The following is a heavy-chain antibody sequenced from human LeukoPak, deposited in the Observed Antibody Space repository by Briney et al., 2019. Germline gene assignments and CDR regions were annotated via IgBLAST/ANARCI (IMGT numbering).Heavy chain of an antibody. D-gene: IGHD5-18*01. J-gene: IGHJ4*02. CDR2: IYHSGST. V-gene: IGHV4-38-2*02. CDR1: GYSITSAYY. Sequence: SETLSLTCTVSGYSITSAYYWGWIRQPPGKGLEWIGSIYHSGSTYYNPSLKSRVTISVDTSKNQFSLKLSSVTAADTAVYYCAKSSYSIFDYWGQGILVTVSS. CDR3: AKSSYSIFDY.